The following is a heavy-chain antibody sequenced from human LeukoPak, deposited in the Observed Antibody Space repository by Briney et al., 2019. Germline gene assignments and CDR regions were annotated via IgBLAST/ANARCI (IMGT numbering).Heavy chain of an antibody. V-gene: IGHV4-61*02. J-gene: IGHJ6*03. D-gene: IGHD2-2*01. CDR2: IYTSGST. CDR3: ATSHNIRYCSSTSCRYYMDV. Sequence: SQTLSLTCTVSGGSISSGGYYWSWIRQPAGKGLEWIGRIYTSGSTNYNPSLKSRVTMSVDTSKNQFSLKLSSVTAADTAVYYCATSHNIRYCSSTSCRYYMDVWGKGTTVTVSS. CDR1: GGSISSGGYY.